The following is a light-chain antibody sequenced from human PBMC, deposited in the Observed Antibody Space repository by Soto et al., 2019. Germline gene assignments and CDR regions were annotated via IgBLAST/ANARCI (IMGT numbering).Light chain of an antibody. V-gene: IGKV3-15*01. J-gene: IGKJ1*01. CDR1: QSVSSN. CDR3: QQYNSWLWT. Sequence: EIVLTQSPATLSLSPGETATLSCRASQSVSSNVAWYQQIPGQTPRLLIYGASTRATGISVRFSGSGSGTEFTLIISSLQSEDSAVYYCQQYNSWLWTFGQGTKVDIK. CDR2: GAS.